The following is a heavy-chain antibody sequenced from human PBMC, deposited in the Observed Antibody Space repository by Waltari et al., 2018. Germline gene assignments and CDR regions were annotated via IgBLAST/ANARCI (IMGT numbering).Heavy chain of an antibody. J-gene: IGHJ3*01. CDR2: ISYSGAT. Sequence: QLHLQESGPGLVKPSDTLSVTCSVSGGSITSNRHYWAWIRQPPGKGLEWTATISYSGATYNNPSLKSRVTISVDTSKNQFSLKLSSVTAADTAVYYCATYIGASIGTAAFDVWGQGTMVTGSS. D-gene: IGHD3-16*01. CDR1: GGSITSNRHY. CDR3: ATYIGASIGTAAFDV. V-gene: IGHV4-39*01.